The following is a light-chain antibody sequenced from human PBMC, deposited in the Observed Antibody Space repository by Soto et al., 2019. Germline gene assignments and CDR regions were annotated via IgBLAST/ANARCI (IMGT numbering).Light chain of an antibody. CDR2: GAS. CDR1: QRVSSSY. J-gene: IGKJ2*01. CDR3: QHYATSPPGYT. Sequence: EIVLTQSPGTLSLSPGERATLSCRARQRVSSSYFAWYQQKPGQAPRVLIYGASSRATGIPDRFSGSGSGTDFTLTISRLEPEDFAVYCCQHYATSPPGYTFGQGTKLEIK. V-gene: IGKV3-20*01.